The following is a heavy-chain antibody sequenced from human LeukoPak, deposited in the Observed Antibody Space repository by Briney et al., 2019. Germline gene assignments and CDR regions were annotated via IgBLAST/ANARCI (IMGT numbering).Heavy chain of an antibody. Sequence: ASVKVSCKASGGTFSSYAISWVRQAPGKGLEWMGGFDPEDGETIYAQKFQGRVTMTEDTSTDTAYMELSSLRSEDTAVYYCATGGSGWFDYWGQGTLVTVSS. CDR3: ATGGSGWFDY. CDR2: FDPEDGET. J-gene: IGHJ4*02. CDR1: GGTFSSYA. D-gene: IGHD6-19*01. V-gene: IGHV1-24*01.